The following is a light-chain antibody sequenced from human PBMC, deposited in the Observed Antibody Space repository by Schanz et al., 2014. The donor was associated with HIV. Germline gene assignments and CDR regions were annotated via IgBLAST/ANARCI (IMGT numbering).Light chain of an antibody. CDR3: QQYGSFLS. J-gene: IGKJ4*01. CDR1: QSVSSN. CDR2: GTS. Sequence: DIVMTQSPATLSVSPGERATLSCRASQSVSSNLAWYQQKPGQAPRLLIYGTSSRATGIPDRFSGSGSGTDFTLTISRLEPEDFAVYYCQQYGSFLSFGGGTKVEIK. V-gene: IGKV3-20*01.